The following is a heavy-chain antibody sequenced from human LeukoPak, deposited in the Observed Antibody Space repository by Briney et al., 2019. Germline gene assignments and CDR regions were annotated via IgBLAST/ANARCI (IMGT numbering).Heavy chain of an antibody. V-gene: IGHV1-46*01. J-gene: IGHJ4*02. Sequence: ASVMDFCRAAADTFTTYYMHCVRQAPGEGLQWMGMINPSGGSTSYAQKFQGRVTMTRDMSTSTVYMELSSLRSEDTAVYYCARDHRYSSGWSGDYFDYWGQGTLVTVSS. CDR2: INPSGGST. CDR3: ARDHRYSSGWSGDYFDY. CDR1: ADTFTTYY. D-gene: IGHD6-19*01.